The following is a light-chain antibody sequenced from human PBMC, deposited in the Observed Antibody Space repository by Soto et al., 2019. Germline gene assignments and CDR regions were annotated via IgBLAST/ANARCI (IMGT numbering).Light chain of an antibody. J-gene: IGLJ1*01. CDR2: DVS. CDR3: CSYAGSYV. CDR1: SSDVGGYNY. Sequence: QSALTQPRSLSGSPGQSVTISCTGTSSDVGGYNYVSWYQQHPGKAPKLMIYDVSKRPSGVPDRFSGSKSVNTASLTISGLQAEDEAAYYCCSYAGSYVFGTVTKLTVL. V-gene: IGLV2-11*01.